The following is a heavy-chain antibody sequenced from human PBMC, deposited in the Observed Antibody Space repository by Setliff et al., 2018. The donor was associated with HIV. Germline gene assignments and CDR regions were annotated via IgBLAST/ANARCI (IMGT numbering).Heavy chain of an antibody. CDR3: ATNFLYDILTGYFPYQFDY. CDR1: GFTFSSHW. CDR2: IKQDGSEK. V-gene: IGHV3-7*01. J-gene: IGHJ4*02. D-gene: IGHD3-9*01. Sequence: GGSLRLSCAASGFTFSSHWMSWIRQAPGKGLEWVASIKQDGSEKYFVDSVKGRFTISRDNAKDSMFLQMNSLRGEDTAVYYCATNFLYDILTGYFPYQFDYWGQGTLVTVSS.